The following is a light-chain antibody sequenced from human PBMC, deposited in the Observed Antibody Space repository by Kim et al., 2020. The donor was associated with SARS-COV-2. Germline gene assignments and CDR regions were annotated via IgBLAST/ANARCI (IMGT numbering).Light chain of an antibody. CDR1: QGISTY. V-gene: IGKV1-39*01. CDR3: QQGYST. J-gene: IGKJ2*01. Sequence: DIQMTQSPSSLSASVGDRVTIACRASQGISTYLNWYQQKPGKAPKLLIYGASNLTSEVPSRFSGSGSGTDFTLTISTLQPEDFGTYYCQQGYSTFGQGTKL. CDR2: GAS.